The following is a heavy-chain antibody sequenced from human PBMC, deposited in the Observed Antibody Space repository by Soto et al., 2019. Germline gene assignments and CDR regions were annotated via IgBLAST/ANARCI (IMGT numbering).Heavy chain of an antibody. D-gene: IGHD3-3*01. Sequence: ASVKVSCKASGYTFTGYYMHWVRQAPGQGLEWMGWINPNSGGTNYAQKFQGCVTMTRDTSISTAYMELSRLRSDDTAVYYCARDLGVEYYDFWSGYPIYYGMDVWGQGTTVTVSS. CDR3: ARDLGVEYYDFWSGYPIYYGMDV. CDR1: GYTFTGYY. CDR2: INPNSGGT. V-gene: IGHV1-2*04. J-gene: IGHJ6*02.